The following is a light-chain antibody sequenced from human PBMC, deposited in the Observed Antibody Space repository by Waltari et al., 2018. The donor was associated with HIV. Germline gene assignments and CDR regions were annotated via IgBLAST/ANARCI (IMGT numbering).Light chain of an antibody. CDR1: SSDVGSYNF. V-gene: IGLV2-23*01. Sequence: QSALTQPASVSGSPGQSITIPCTGTSSDVGSYNFVSWYQQHPGNAPKLIIYEGDKRPSGVSYRFSGSKSGSTASLTISGLQAEDEADYYCCSYEGSSTYVVFGGGTQLTVL. CDR2: EGD. J-gene: IGLJ2*01. CDR3: CSYEGSSTYVV.